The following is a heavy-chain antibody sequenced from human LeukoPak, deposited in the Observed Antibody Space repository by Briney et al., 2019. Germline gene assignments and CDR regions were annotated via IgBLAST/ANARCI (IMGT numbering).Heavy chain of an antibody. CDR3: TKYSRSSSFDY. CDR2: IKSKTDGGTT. Sequence: GGSLRLSCAASGFTFSNAWMSWVRQAPGKGLEWVGRIKSKTDGGTTDYAAPVKGRFTISRDDSKNTLYLQMNSLSTEDTAVYYCTKYSRSSSFDYWGQGTLVTVSS. CDR1: GFTFSNAW. J-gene: IGHJ4*02. D-gene: IGHD6-6*01. V-gene: IGHV3-15*01.